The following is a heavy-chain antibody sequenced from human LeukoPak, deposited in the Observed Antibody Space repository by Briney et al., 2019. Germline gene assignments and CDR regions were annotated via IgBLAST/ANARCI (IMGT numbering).Heavy chain of an antibody. CDR2: IYPGDSDT. V-gene: IGHV5-51*01. D-gene: IGHD6-19*01. CDR3: ARHGAVAVADTGSFDY. J-gene: IGHJ4*02. CDR1: GYSFTSYW. Sequence: GESLKISCKVSGYSFTSYWIGWVRQMPGKGLEWMGIIYPGDSDTRYRPSFQGHVTISADKSISTAYLQWSSLKASDTAMYYCARHGAVAVADTGSFDYWGQGTLVTVSS.